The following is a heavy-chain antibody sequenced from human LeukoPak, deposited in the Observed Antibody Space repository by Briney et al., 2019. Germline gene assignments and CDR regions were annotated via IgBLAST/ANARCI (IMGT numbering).Heavy chain of an antibody. J-gene: IGHJ6*03. Sequence: ASEKVSCKASGYTFTNYGISWVRQAPGPGLEWMGWISAYNGNTNYAQKLQGRVSMTTDTSTSTAYMELRSLRSDDTAVYYCARVSTQRGDVDFWSRYYQYYYMDVWGKGTTVTVSS. CDR3: ARVSTQRGDVDFWSRYYQYYYMDV. CDR2: ISAYNGNT. CDR1: GYTFTNYG. D-gene: IGHD3-3*01. V-gene: IGHV1-18*01.